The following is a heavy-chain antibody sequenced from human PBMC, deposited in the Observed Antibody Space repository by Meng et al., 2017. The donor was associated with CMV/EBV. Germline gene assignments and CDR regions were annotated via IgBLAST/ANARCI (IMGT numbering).Heavy chain of an antibody. J-gene: IGHJ5*02. V-gene: IGHV4-34*01. CDR2: INHSGST. CDR1: GGSFSGYY. Sequence: QVQLQQWGEGLLKPSETLSLTCAGYGGSFSGYYWSWSRQPPGKGLEWIGEINHSGSTNYNPSLKSRVTISVDTSKNQFSLKLSSVTAADTAVYYCARGGNWFDPWGQGTLVTVSS. CDR3: ARGGNWFDP.